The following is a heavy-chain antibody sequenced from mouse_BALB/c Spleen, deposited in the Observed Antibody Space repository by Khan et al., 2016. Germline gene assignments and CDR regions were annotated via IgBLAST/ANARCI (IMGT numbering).Heavy chain of an antibody. J-gene: IGHJ3*01. Sequence: QVQLQQSGAELVKPGASVKLSCKASGYTFTSYYMYWVKQRPGQGLEWIGEINPSNGDTKFNEKFKSKATLTVDKSSNTAYMQLSSLTSEDSAVYYCTRSSDGPFVYWGQGTLVTVSA. CDR3: TRSSDGPFVY. D-gene: IGHD2-3*01. CDR1: GYTFTSYY. V-gene: IGHV1S81*02. CDR2: INPSNGDT.